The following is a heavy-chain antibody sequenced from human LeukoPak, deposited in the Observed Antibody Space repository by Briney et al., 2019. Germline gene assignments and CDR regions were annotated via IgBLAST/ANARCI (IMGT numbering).Heavy chain of an antibody. CDR3: AGYHTKYDSGSYPAHYYEYGLDV. D-gene: IGHD3-10*01. V-gene: IGHV4-30-4*01. Sequence: PSQTLSLTCAVSGDSISSDDYYWTWIRQPPGKGLEWIGYIFHSGNTYYNPSLKSPLSMSIDTSKNQFSLKLSSVTAADTAVYYCAGYHTKYDSGSYPAHYYEYGLDVWGQGTTVSVSS. CDR1: GDSISSDDYY. CDR2: IFHSGNT. J-gene: IGHJ6*02.